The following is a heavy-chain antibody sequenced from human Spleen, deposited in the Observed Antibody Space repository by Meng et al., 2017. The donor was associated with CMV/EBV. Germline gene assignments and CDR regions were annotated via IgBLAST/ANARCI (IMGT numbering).Heavy chain of an antibody. V-gene: IGHV1-18*01. CDR3: TRGGVISFGGITAPDF. CDR1: GFTFTLYG. CDR2: ISGDSTNK. D-gene: IGHD3-16*01. Sequence: SGFTFTLYGFSWVRQAPGQGPEWMGWISGDSTNKNYAQKFQGRVTLTTDTVTTTAYMELRSLRSDDTAMYYCTRGGVISFGGITAPDFWGQGTLVTVSS. J-gene: IGHJ4*02.